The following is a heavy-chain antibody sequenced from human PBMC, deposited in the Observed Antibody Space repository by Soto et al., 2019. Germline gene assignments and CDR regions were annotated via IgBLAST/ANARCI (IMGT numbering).Heavy chain of an antibody. J-gene: IGHJ6*02. V-gene: IGHV3-30-3*01. D-gene: IGHD3-16*01. CDR2: ISDDGSNK. CDR3: ARDRDRFYYYGRDV. Sequence: PGGVLRLSCAASGLTSSRYAMHWVREAPGKGLEWVAVISDDGSNKEYADSVKGRFTTSRDNSKNTLYLQMSSLRPEDTAVYYCARDRDRFYYYGRDVWGQGTTVTVSS. CDR1: GLTSSRYA.